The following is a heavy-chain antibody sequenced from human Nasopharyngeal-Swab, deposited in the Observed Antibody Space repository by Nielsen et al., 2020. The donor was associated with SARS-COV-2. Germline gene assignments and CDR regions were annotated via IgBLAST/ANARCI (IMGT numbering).Heavy chain of an antibody. Sequence: GGSLRLSCAASGFTFDDYAMHWVRQAPGKGLEWVSGISWNSGSIGYADSVKGRFTISRDNSKNTLYLQMNSLRAEDTAVYYCARDQITMVRGVIIKNDYWGQGTLVTVSS. J-gene: IGHJ4*02. CDR2: ISWNSGSI. D-gene: IGHD3-10*01. V-gene: IGHV3-9*01. CDR1: GFTFDDYA. CDR3: ARDQITMVRGVIIKNDY.